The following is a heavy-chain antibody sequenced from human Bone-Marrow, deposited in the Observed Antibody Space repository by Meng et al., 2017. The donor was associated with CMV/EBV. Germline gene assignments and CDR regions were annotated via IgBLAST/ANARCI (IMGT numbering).Heavy chain of an antibody. CDR3: ARTLYSSSWSHELIYYYYGMDV. Sequence: GSLRLSCTVSGGSISTYYWSWIRQPPGKGLEWIGYIYSSGSINYNPSLKSRVTISVDTSKNQFSLRLSSVTAAGTAVYYCARTLYSSSWSHELIYYYYGMDVWDQGTTVTVSS. CDR2: IYSSGSI. D-gene: IGHD6-13*01. V-gene: IGHV4-59*01. CDR1: GGSISTYY. J-gene: IGHJ6*02.